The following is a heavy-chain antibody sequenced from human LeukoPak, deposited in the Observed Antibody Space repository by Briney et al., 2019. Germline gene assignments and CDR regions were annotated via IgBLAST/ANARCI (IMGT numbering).Heavy chain of an antibody. CDR2: TYYRSKWYN. CDR1: GDSVSSNSAA. D-gene: IGHD1-26*01. CDR3: AREVVTSGSYGDFDY. V-gene: IGHV6-1*01. Sequence: SQTLSLTCAISGDSVSSNSAAWNWIRPSPSSGLEWLGRTYYRSKWYNDYAVSVKSRITINPDTSKNQFSLQLNSVTPEDTAVYYCAREVVTSGSYGDFDYWGQGTLVTVSS. J-gene: IGHJ4*02.